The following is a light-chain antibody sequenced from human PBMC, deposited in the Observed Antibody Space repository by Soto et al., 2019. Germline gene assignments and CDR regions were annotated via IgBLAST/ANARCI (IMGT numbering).Light chain of an antibody. CDR2: GAS. V-gene: IGKV3-20*01. CDR1: QSVSSR. CDR3: QRYGSSTT. J-gene: IGKJ1*01. Sequence: EIVLTQSPGTLSLSPGERATLSCRASQSVSSRLAWYQQQPGQAPRLLIYGASSRATGVPDRFSGSGSGTYFTLTISRLEPEYFAVYYCQRYGSSTTFGQGTKVDIK.